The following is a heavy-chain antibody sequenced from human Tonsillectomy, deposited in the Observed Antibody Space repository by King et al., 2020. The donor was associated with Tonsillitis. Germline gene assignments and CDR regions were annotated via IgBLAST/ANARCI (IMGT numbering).Heavy chain of an antibody. CDR1: GFTFSSYD. Sequence: VQLVESGGGVVQPGRSLRLSCTASGFTFSSYDMHWVRQAPGKGLEWVAVISYDGSDKHYADSVKGRFTISRDNSKNTMYLQMNSVRAEDTAVYYCAKVRAMVRGVIITSHYYYYGMDVWGQGTTVTVSS. D-gene: IGHD3-10*01. J-gene: IGHJ6*02. V-gene: IGHV3-30*18. CDR2: ISYDGSDK. CDR3: AKVRAMVRGVIITSHYYYYGMDV.